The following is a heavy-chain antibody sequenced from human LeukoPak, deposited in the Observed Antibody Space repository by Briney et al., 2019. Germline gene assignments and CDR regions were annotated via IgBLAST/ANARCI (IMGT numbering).Heavy chain of an antibody. CDR1: RFTFSSYW. CDR3: AKPFTISGATDAFDI. D-gene: IGHD3-3*01. V-gene: IGHV3-7*01. J-gene: IGHJ3*02. CDR2: IKQDGSEK. Sequence: GGSLRLSCAASRFTFSSYWMNWVRQAPGKGLEWVANIKQDGSEKYYVDSVKGRFTTSRDNAKNSLYLQMNSLRAEDTAVYYCAKPFTISGATDAFDIWGQGTMVTVSS.